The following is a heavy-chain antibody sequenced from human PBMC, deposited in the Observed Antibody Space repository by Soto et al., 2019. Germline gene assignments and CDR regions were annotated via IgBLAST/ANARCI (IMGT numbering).Heavy chain of an antibody. J-gene: IGHJ6*02. D-gene: IGHD3-10*01. CDR2: VNHSGST. CDR1: GGSFSGYY. V-gene: IGHV4-34*01. Sequence: QVQLQQWGAGLLKPSETLSLTCGVYGGSFSGYYWSWIRQPPGKGLEWIGEVNHSGSTNYNPSLKSRATISVATXXXQXXLKLSSVTAADTALYYCARKYLPYYGSGSPYGMAVWGQGTTVTVSS. CDR3: ARKYLPYYGSGSPYGMAV.